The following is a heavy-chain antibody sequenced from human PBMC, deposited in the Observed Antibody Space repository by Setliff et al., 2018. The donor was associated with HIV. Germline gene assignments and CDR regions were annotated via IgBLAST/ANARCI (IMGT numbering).Heavy chain of an antibody. CDR3: ARGRGESRTNYFDY. J-gene: IGHJ4*02. CDR2: ISWNSGSI. V-gene: IGHV3-9*01. CDR1: GFTFDDYA. Sequence: GGSLRLSCAASGFTFDDYAMHWVRQAPGKGLEWVSGISWNSGSIGYADSVKGRFTISRDNAKNSLYLQMNSLRAEDTALYYCARGRGESRTNYFDYWGQGTLVTVSS.